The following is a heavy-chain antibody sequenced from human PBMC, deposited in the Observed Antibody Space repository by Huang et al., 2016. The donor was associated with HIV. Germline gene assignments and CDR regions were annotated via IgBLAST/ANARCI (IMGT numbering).Heavy chain of an antibody. CDR2: SKQDESEK. J-gene: IGHJ6*02. V-gene: IGHV3-7*01. CDR3: ATKTAGMDI. CDR1: TFTFGAYW. Sequence: VESGGRSVQPGGSIKLSCVGSTFTFGAYWMSWVRQPPGKGLGWVANSKQDESEKYYVESVKGRFNISRDNARKVLFLEMDDLRVEDTAIYFCATKTAGMDIWGQGTTVTVSS. D-gene: IGHD1-7*01.